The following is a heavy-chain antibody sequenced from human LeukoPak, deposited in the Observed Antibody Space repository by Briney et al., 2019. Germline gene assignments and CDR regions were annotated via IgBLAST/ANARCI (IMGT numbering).Heavy chain of an antibody. CDR3: AREGEIGYDLSDY. V-gene: IGHV1-46*01. CDR2: INPSGGST. J-gene: IGHJ4*02. Sequence: SVKVSCKASGYTFTNYYMNWVRQPPGQGLEWMGIINPSGGSTSYAQQFQHRVTVTRDTSTSTVYMELSSLRSEDTAMYYCAREGEIGYDLSDYWGQGTLVTVSS. D-gene: IGHD5-12*01. CDR1: GYTFTNYY.